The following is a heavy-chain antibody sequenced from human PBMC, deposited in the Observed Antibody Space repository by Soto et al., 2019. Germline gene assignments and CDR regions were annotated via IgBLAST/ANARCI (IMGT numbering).Heavy chain of an antibody. D-gene: IGHD2-21*02. V-gene: IGHV1-69*02. CDR3: AVVRTAVYGMDV. CDR2: IIPILGIA. J-gene: IGHJ6*02. CDR1: GGTFSSYT. Sequence: QVQLVQSGAEVKKPGSSVKVSCKASGGTFSSYTIGWVRQAPGQGLEWMGRIIPILGIANYAQKFQGRVTITADKSTSTAYMELSSLRSEDTAVYYCAVVRTAVYGMDVWGQGTTVTVSS.